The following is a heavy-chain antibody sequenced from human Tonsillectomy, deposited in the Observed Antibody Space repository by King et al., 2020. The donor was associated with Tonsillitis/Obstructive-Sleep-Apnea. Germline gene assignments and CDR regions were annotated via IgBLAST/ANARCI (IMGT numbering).Heavy chain of an antibody. D-gene: IGHD1-14*01. J-gene: IGHJ6*03. Sequence: VQLQESGPGLVKPSETLSLTCTVSGGSIINYYWSWVRQSPGKGLEWIGYIYNSGTTNYNPYHKSRVTISVDTSNNQFSLNLSSVTAADTAMYYCARRKRGSFYYMDVWGKGTTVTVSS. V-gene: IGHV4-59*01. CDR2: IYNSGTT. CDR3: ARRKRGSFYYMDV. CDR1: GGSIINYY.